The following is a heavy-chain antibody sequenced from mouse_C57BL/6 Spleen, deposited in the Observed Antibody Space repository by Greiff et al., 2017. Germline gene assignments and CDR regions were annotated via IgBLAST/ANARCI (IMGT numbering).Heavy chain of an antibody. CDR1: GYTFTSYG. J-gene: IGHJ2*01. Sequence: VKLMESGAELARPGASVKLSCKASGYTFTSYGISWVKQRTGQGLEWIGEIYPRSGNTYYNEKFKGKATLTADKSSSTAYMELRSLTSEDSAVYFCARTGSTTVVATRYFDYWGQGTTLTVSS. CDR3: ARTGSTTVVATRYFDY. CDR2: IYPRSGNT. D-gene: IGHD1-1*01. V-gene: IGHV1-81*01.